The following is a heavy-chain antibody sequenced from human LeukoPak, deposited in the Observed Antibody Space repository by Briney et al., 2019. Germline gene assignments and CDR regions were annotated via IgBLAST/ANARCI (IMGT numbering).Heavy chain of an antibody. D-gene: IGHD4-17*01. V-gene: IGHV1-69*05. CDR1: GGTFSSYA. Sequence: ASVKVSCKASGGTFSSYAISWVRQAPGQGLEWMGGIIPIFGTANYAQKFQGRVTITTDESTSTAYMELSSLRSEDTAVYYCARDRPTEYGDYASSAFDIWGQGTMVNVSS. J-gene: IGHJ3*02. CDR3: ARDRPTEYGDYASSAFDI. CDR2: IIPIFGTA.